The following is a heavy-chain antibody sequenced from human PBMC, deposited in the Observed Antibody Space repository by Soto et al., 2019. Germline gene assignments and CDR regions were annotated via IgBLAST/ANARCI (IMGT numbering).Heavy chain of an antibody. CDR1: GYSFTTNW. CDR3: ARHSGVAEDGTD. Sequence: PGESLKISCKGSGYSFTTNWFGWVRQMPGKGLEWMGVIYPGDSDTRYSPSFQGQVAISPDNSINTAYLQWGSLKASDTAMYYCARHSGVAEDGTDWGQGTLVTVSS. V-gene: IGHV5-51*01. J-gene: IGHJ1*01. CDR2: IYPGDSDT. D-gene: IGHD6-13*01.